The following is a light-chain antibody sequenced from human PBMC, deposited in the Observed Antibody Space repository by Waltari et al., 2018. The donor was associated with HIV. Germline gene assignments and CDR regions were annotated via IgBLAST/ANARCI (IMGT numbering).Light chain of an antibody. CDR2: DVS. Sequence: QSALTQPRSVSGSPGPSVTISCTGTNRAVGGYNFVSWYQHHPGKVPKVIIFDVSKRPSGVPGRFSGSKSDNTASLTISGLQTEDEADYYCCSYAGSSTLIFGGGTRLTVL. J-gene: IGLJ2*01. CDR1: NRAVGGYNF. V-gene: IGLV2-11*01. CDR3: CSYAGSSTLI.